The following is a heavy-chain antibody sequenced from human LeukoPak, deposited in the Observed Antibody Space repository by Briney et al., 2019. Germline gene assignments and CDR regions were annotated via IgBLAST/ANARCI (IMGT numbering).Heavy chain of an antibody. V-gene: IGHV3-11*04. CDR2: ISSSGSTI. D-gene: IGHD3-16*01. Sequence: PGGSLRLSCAASGFTVSSNYMSWIRQAPGKGLEWVSYISSSGSTIYYADSVKGRFTISRDNAKNSLYLQMNSLRAEDTAVYYCARGGDDYVWGSPLDYWGQGTLVTVSS. J-gene: IGHJ4*02. CDR1: GFTVSSNY. CDR3: ARGGDDYVWGSPLDY.